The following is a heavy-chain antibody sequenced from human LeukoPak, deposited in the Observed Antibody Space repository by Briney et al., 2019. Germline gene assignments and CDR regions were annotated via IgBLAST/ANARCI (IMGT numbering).Heavy chain of an antibody. CDR3: AKDRTVTTTPHYLDY. CDR2: IRYDGSNK. V-gene: IGHV3-30*02. Sequence: GGSLRLSCAASGFTFSSYGMHWVRQAPGKGLEWVAFIRYDGSNKYYADSVKGRFTISRDNSKNTLYLQMNSLRAEDTAVYYCAKDRTVTTTPHYLDYWGQGTLVTVSS. D-gene: IGHD4-17*01. CDR1: GFTFSSYG. J-gene: IGHJ4*02.